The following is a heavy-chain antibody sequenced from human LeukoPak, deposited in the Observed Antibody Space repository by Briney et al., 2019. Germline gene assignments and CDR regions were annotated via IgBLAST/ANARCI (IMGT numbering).Heavy chain of an antibody. V-gene: IGHV3-21*01. CDR3: ARDLPLGSGILY. Sequence: GGSLRLSCAASGFTFTTYSVNWVRQAPGKGLEWVSSISGSSSYIYYADSVKGRFTISRDNAKNSLYLQMNSLRAEDTAVYYCARDLPLGSGILYWGQGTLVTVSS. D-gene: IGHD3-10*01. CDR2: ISGSSSYI. J-gene: IGHJ4*02. CDR1: GFTFTTYS.